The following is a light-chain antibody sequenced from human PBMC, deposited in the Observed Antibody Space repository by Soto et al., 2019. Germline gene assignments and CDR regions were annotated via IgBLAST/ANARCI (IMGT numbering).Light chain of an antibody. CDR3: QSYDSSPRSV. V-gene: IGLV1-40*01. CDR1: SSNIGAGYD. CDR2: GNS. J-gene: IGLJ1*01. Sequence: QSVLTQPPSVSGAPGQRVTISCTGSSSNIGAGYDVHWYQQLPGTAPKLLIYGNSNRPSGVPDRFSGSKSGTSASLAITGLQAEDEADYYCQSYDSSPRSVVRTGT.